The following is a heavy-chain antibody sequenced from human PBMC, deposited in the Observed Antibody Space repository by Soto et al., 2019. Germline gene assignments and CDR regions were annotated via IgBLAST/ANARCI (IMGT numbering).Heavy chain of an antibody. CDR3: AKDSSSHQRGIDY. CDR2: INPSGGST. Sequence: ASVTVSCKASGYTFTSYYMHWVRQAPGQGLEWMGIINPSGGSTSYAQKFQGRVTMTRDTSTSTVYMELSSLRSEDTAVYYCAKDSSSHQRGIDYWGQGTLVTVSS. D-gene: IGHD6-6*01. V-gene: IGHV1-46*01. CDR1: GYTFTSYY. J-gene: IGHJ4*02.